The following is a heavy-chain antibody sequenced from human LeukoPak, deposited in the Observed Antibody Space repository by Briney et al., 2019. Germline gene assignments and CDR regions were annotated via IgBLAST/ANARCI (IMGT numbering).Heavy chain of an antibody. Sequence: ASVKVSCKASGYSFTTYYMHWVRQAPGQGLEWMGWINPNSGGTKYAPKFQGRVTLTRDTSISTAYMDLSRLRSDDTAMYYCARDRGSIANWGFGGAFDIWGQGTMVTVSS. CDR1: GYSFTTYY. J-gene: IGHJ3*02. CDR2: INPNSGGT. D-gene: IGHD7-27*01. V-gene: IGHV1-2*02. CDR3: ARDRGSIANWGFGGAFDI.